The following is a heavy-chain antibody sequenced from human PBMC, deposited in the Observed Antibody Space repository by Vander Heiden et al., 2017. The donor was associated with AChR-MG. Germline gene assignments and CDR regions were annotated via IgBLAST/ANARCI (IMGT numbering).Heavy chain of an antibody. D-gene: IGHD2-15*01. CDR1: GFTFSSYS. CDR2: ISSSSSYI. V-gene: IGHV3-21*01. J-gene: IGHJ4*02. Sequence: EVQLVESGGGLVKPGGSLRLSCAASGFTFSSYSMNWVRQAPGKGLEWVSSISSSSSYIYYADSVKGRFTISRDNAKNSLYLQMNSLRAEDTAVYYCARVTGVAAPFDYWGQGTLVTVSS. CDR3: ARVTGVAAPFDY.